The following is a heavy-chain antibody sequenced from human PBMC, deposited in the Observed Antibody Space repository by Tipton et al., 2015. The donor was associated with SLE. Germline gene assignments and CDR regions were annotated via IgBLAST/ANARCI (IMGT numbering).Heavy chain of an antibody. CDR2: IYYSGST. V-gene: IGHV4-59*06. D-gene: IGHD6-13*01. CDR1: GGSISSHY. CDR3: ARTLAAAGTDYYYYMDV. Sequence: TLSLTCTVSGGSISSHYWSWIRQPPGKGLEWIGYIYYSGSTYYNPSLKSRVTISVDTSKNQFSLKLSSVTAADTAVYYCARTLAAAGTDYYYYMDVWGKVTTVTVSS. J-gene: IGHJ6*03.